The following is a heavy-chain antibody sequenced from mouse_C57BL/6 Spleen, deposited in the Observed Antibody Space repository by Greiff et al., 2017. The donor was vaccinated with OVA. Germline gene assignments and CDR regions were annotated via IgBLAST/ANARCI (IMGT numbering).Heavy chain of an antibody. D-gene: IGHD2-13*01. CDR1: GYTFTSYW. CDR3: ARERGDSPDGSMDY. Sequence: QVQLQQPGAELVKPGASVKMSCKASGYTFTSYWITWVKQRPGQGLEWIGDIYPGSGSTNYNEKFKGKATLTVDTSSSTAYMQLSSLTSEDSAVYYCARERGDSPDGSMDYWGQGTSVTVSS. V-gene: IGHV1-55*01. J-gene: IGHJ4*01. CDR2: IYPGSGST.